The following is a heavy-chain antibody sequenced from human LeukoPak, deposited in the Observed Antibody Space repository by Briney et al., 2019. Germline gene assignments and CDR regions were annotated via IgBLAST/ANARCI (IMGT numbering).Heavy chain of an antibody. CDR3: ALPHSSGWYFPLGGDDY. J-gene: IGHJ4*02. CDR2: SDPNSGGT. D-gene: IGHD6-19*01. V-gene: IGHV1-2*02. Sequence: ASVKVSCKASGYAFTNYYIHWVRQAPGQRPEWMGWSDPNSGGTNFAQKFQGRVTMTRDTSISTVYMELRRLSIDDTAVYYCALPHSSGWYFPLGGDDYWGQGTLVTVSS. CDR1: GYAFTNYY.